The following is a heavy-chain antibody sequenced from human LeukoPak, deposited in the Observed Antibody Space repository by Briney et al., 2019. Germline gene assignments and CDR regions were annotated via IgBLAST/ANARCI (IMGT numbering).Heavy chain of an antibody. CDR2: IWYDGSNK. J-gene: IGHJ4*02. Sequence: GGSLRLSCAASGFTFGSYGMHWVRQAPGKGLEWVAVIWYDGSNKYYADSVKGRFTISRDNSKNTLYLQMNSLRAEDTAVYYCARGEGSSYYFDYWGQGTLVTVSS. CDR3: ARGEGSSYYFDY. CDR1: GFTFGSYG. D-gene: IGHD1-26*01. V-gene: IGHV3-33*01.